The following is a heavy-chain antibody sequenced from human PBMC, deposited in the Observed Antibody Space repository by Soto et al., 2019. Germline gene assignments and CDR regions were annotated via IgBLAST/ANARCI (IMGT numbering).Heavy chain of an antibody. D-gene: IGHD2-15*01. CDR1: GGSISSSSYY. V-gene: IGHV4-39*01. J-gene: IGHJ4*02. CDR2: IYYSGST. Sequence: SETLSLTCTVSGGSISSSSYYWGWIRQPPGKGLEWIGSIYYSGSTYYNPSLKSRVTISVDTSKNQFSLKLSSVTAADTAVYYCARPANSPPLPPSAWYFDYWGQGTLVTVSS. CDR3: ARPANSPPLPPSAWYFDY.